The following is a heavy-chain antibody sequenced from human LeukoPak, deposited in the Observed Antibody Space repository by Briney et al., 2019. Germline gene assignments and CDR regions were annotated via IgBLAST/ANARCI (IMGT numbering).Heavy chain of an antibody. CDR1: GFTFSDYY. V-gene: IGHV3-11*01. CDR3: ARRKGGQQLVPFDI. CDR2: ISSSGSTI. Sequence: PGGSLRLSWAASGFTFSDYYMSWIRQAPGKGLEWVSYISSSGSTIYYADSVKGRFTISRDNAKNSLYLQMNSLRAEDTAVYYCARRKGGQQLVPFDIWGQGTMVTVSS. D-gene: IGHD6-13*01. J-gene: IGHJ3*02.